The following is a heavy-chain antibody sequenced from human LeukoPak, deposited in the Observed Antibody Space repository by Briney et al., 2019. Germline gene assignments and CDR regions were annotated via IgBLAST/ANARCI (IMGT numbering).Heavy chain of an antibody. J-gene: IGHJ4*02. Sequence: GSLRLSCAASGFTFSSYWMHWVRQAPGKGLEWVSVIYSGGSTYYADSVKGRFTISRDNSKNTLYLQMNSLRAEDTAVYYCERGPKASLTMVRGVPYYFDYWGQGTLVTVSS. CDR3: ERGPKASLTMVRGVPYYFDY. CDR2: IYSGGST. CDR1: GFTFSSYW. V-gene: IGHV3-53*01. D-gene: IGHD3-10*01.